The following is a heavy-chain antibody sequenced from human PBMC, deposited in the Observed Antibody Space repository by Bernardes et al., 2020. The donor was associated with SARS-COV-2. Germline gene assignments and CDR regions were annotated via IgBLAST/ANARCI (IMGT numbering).Heavy chain of an antibody. J-gene: IGHJ4*02. CDR3: ARDRGEVQTLFGVVTGPQYFDF. V-gene: IGHV4-39*07. D-gene: IGHD3-3*01. Sequence: SETLSLTCTVSGGSISSSSYYWGWIRQPPGKGLEWIGSIYYSGSTYYNPSLKSRVTISVDTSKSQFSLDLRSVTAADTAVYFCARDRGEVQTLFGVVTGPQYFDFWGQGTLVTVSS. CDR2: IYYSGST. CDR1: GGSISSSSYY.